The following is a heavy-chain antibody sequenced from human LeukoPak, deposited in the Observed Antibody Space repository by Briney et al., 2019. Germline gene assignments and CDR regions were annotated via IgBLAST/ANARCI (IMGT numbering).Heavy chain of an antibody. CDR3: ARRGTGGASSSWYLGYMDV. CDR1: GFTFSDYY. Sequence: GGSLRLSCAASGFTFSDYYMSWIRQAPGKGLEWVAVISYDGSNKYYADSVKGRFTISRDNSKNTLYLQMNSLRAEDTAVYYCARRGTGGASSSWYLGYMDVWGQGTTVTVSS. J-gene: IGHJ6*02. CDR2: ISYDGSNK. D-gene: IGHD6-13*01. V-gene: IGHV3-30-3*01.